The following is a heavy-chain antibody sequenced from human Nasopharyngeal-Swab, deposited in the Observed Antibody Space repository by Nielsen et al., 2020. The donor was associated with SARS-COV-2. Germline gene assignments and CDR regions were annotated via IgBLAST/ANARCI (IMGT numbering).Heavy chain of an antibody. J-gene: IGHJ3*02. CDR3: AKDLGVGYYDSSGYYSDAFDI. D-gene: IGHD3-22*01. CDR2: ISSNGGST. V-gene: IGHV3-64*01. Sequence: VCQAPGKGLEYVSAISSNGGSTYYANSVKGRFTISRDNSKNTLYLQMGSLRAEDMAVYYCAKDLGVGYYDSSGYYSDAFDIWGQGTMVTVSS.